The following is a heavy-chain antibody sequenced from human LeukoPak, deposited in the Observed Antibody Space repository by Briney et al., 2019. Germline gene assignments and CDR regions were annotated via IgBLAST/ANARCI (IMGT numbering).Heavy chain of an antibody. Sequence: GASVKVSCKASGYRFTSYGISWVRQAPGQGLEWMGGIIPIFGTANYAQKFQGRVTITADESTSTAYMELSSLRSEDTAVYYCARGNSTVVNDYWGQGTLVTVS. J-gene: IGHJ4*02. CDR2: IIPIFGTA. D-gene: IGHD4-23*01. CDR1: GYRFTSYG. CDR3: ARGNSTVVNDY. V-gene: IGHV1-69*13.